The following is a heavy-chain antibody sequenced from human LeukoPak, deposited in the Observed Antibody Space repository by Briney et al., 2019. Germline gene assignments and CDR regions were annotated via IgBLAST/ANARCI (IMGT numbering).Heavy chain of an antibody. CDR1: GFTFSSYA. V-gene: IGHV3-23*01. CDR3: AKATRGTVTPLGV. J-gene: IGHJ6*02. CDR2: ISGSGGST. Sequence: PGGSLRLSCAASGFTFSSYAMSWVRQAPGKGLEWDSAISGSGGSTYYADSVKGRFTISRDNSKNTLYLQMNSLRAEDTAVYYCAKATRGTVTPLGVWGQGTTVTVSS. D-gene: IGHD4-17*01.